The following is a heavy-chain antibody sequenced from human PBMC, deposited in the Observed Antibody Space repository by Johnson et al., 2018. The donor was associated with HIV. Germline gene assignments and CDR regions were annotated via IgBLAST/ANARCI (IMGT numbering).Heavy chain of an antibody. V-gene: IGHV3-7*01. CDR3: ARDDDAFDI. J-gene: IGHJ3*02. Sequence: QLVESGGGLIQPGESLRLSCAASGFTFSAYFMSWVRQAPGKGLEWVANIKQDGGEKNYVDSVRGRFTISRDNAKNSLYLQMYRLRAEDTAVYYCARDDDAFDIWGQGTMVTVSS. CDR2: IKQDGGEK. CDR1: GFTFSAYF.